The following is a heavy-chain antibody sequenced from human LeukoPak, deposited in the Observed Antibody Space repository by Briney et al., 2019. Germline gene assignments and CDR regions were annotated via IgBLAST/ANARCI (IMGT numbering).Heavy chain of an antibody. Sequence: GGSLRLSCAASGFTFSGYGMSWVSQAPGKWLEWVSAISGSGGSTYYADSVKGRFTISRDNSKNTLYLQMNSLRAEDTAVYYCAKGILTGYSNLDYWGQGTLVTVSS. CDR2: ISGSGGST. CDR1: GFTFSGYG. J-gene: IGHJ4*02. V-gene: IGHV3-23*01. D-gene: IGHD3-9*01. CDR3: AKGILTGYSNLDY.